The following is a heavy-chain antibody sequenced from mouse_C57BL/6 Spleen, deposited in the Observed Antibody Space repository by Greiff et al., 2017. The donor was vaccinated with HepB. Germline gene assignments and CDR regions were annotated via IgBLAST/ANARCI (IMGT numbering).Heavy chain of an antibody. CDR3: ARHGYYEGFAY. D-gene: IGHD2-3*01. CDR2: IDPSDSYT. J-gene: IGHJ3*01. CDR1: GYTFTSYW. V-gene: IGHV1-50*01. Sequence: QVQLQQPGAELVKPGASVKLSCKASGYTFTSYWMQWVKQRPGQGLEWIGEIDPSDSYTNYNQKFKGKATLTVDTSSSTAYMQLSSLTSEDSAVYYCARHGYYEGFAYWGQGTLVTVSA.